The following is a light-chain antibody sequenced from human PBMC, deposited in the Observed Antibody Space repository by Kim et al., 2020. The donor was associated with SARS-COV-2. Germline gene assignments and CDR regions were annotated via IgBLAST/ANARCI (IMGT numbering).Light chain of an antibody. CDR3: QQYGSSPRT. J-gene: IGKJ1*01. CDR1: QSVSSSY. Sequence: SPGERATRSCRASQSVSSSYFAWYQQKPGQAPRLLIYGASSRATGIPDRFSGSGSGTDFTLTISRLEPEDFAVYYCQQYGSSPRTFGQGTKVDIK. V-gene: IGKV3-20*01. CDR2: GAS.